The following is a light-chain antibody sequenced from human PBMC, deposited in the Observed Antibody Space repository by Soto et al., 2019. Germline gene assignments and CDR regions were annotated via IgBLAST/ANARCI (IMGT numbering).Light chain of an antibody. J-gene: IGLJ1*01. Sequence: QCVLTQPASVSGAPGQASTISGTGASSDVGGYNYVSWYQHHPGKAPKLIIYDVSNRPSGVSIRFSGSKSDNTASLTISGLQPEDEADYHCSSYTTSNTRQIVFGTGTKVTVL. V-gene: IGLV2-14*03. CDR3: SSYTTSNTRQIV. CDR1: SSDVGGYNY. CDR2: DVS.